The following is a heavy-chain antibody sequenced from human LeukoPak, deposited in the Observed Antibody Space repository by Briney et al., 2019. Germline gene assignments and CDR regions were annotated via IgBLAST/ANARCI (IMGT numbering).Heavy chain of an antibody. J-gene: IGHJ6*02. D-gene: IGHD1-26*01. CDR2: TYYRSKWYN. V-gene: IGHV6-1*01. CDR3: ARLKWELPPLYYYGMDV. CDR1: GDSVSSNSAA. Sequence: SQTLSLTCAISGDSVSSNSAAWNWIRQSPSRGLEWLGRTYYRSKWYNDYAVSVKSRITINPDTSKNQFSLQLNSVTPEDTAVYYCARLKWELPPLYYYGMDVWGQGTTVTVSS.